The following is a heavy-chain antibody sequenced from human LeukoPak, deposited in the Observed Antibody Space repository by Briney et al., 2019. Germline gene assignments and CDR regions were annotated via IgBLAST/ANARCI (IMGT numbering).Heavy chain of an antibody. D-gene: IGHD6-13*01. CDR3: ARGYSSSWYYYYYYMDV. Sequence: SETLSLTCTVSGYSISSGYYWGWIRQPPGKGLEWIGYIYYSGSTNYNPSLKSRVTISVDTSKNQFSLKLSSVTAADTAVYYCARGYSSSWYYYYYYMDVWGKGTTVTISS. J-gene: IGHJ6*03. CDR2: IYYSGST. V-gene: IGHV4-61*01. CDR1: GYSISSGYY.